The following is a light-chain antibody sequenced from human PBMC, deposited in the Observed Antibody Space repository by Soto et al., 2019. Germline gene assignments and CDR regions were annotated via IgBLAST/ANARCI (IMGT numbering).Light chain of an antibody. V-gene: IGKV1-6*01. Sequence: IQMTQSPSSLSASVGDRVTITCRASQSISSYLNWYQQKPGKAPKLLIYAASSLQSGVPSRFSGSGSGTDFTLTISSLQPEDFATYYCLQDYNYPKTFGQGTKVDIK. J-gene: IGKJ1*01. CDR1: QSISSY. CDR3: LQDYNYPKT. CDR2: AAS.